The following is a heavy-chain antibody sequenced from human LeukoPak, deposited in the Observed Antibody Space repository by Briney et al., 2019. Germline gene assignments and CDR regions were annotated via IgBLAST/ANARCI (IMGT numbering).Heavy chain of an antibody. J-gene: IGHJ4*02. D-gene: IGHD4-23*01. V-gene: IGHV4-34*01. CDR1: GGSFSGYY. Sequence: SETLSLTCAVYGGSFSGYYWSWIRQPPGKGLEWIGEINHSGSTNYNPSLKSRVTISADTSKNQFSLKLSSVTAADTAVYYCARRPTTVVPFDYWGQGTLVTVSS. CDR2: INHSGST. CDR3: ARRPTTVVPFDY.